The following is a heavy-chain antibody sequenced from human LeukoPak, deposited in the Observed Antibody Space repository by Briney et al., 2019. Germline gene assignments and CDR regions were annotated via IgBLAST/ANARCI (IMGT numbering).Heavy chain of an antibody. Sequence: PGGSLRLSCAASGFTSSSYAMHWVRQAPGKGLEWVAVISYDGSNKYYADSVKGRFTISRDNSKNTLYLQMNSLRAEDTAVYYYARDRGYSYGIDYWGQGTLVTASS. V-gene: IGHV3-30-3*01. CDR1: GFTSSSYA. D-gene: IGHD5-18*01. J-gene: IGHJ4*02. CDR3: ARDRGYSYGIDY. CDR2: ISYDGSNK.